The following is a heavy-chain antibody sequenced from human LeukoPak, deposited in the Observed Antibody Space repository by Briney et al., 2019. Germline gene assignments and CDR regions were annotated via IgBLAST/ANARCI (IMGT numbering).Heavy chain of an antibody. V-gene: IGHV4-59*01. D-gene: IGHD5-24*01. Sequence: SETLSLTCTVSGGSNTSYYWSWIRQPPGKGLECIGYIYYSGTTYYNPSFKSRVTISVDTSKNQFSLKLSSVTAADTAVYYCARVRRDGYNSPDYWGQGTLVTVSS. CDR2: IYYSGTT. CDR3: ARVRRDGYNSPDY. CDR1: GGSNTSYY. J-gene: IGHJ4*02.